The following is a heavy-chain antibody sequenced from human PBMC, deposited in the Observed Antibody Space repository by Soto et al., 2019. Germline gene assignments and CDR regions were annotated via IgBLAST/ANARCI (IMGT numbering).Heavy chain of an antibody. Sequence: QVQLQQWGAGLLKPSETLSLTCAVYGGSFSGYYWSWIRQPPGKGLEWIGEINHSGSTNYNPSLKSRVTISVDTSKNQFSLKLSSVTAADTAAYYCAREMATPRAFDYWGQGTLVTVSS. CDR3: AREMATPRAFDY. CDR1: GGSFSGYY. D-gene: IGHD5-12*01. J-gene: IGHJ4*02. V-gene: IGHV4-34*01. CDR2: INHSGST.